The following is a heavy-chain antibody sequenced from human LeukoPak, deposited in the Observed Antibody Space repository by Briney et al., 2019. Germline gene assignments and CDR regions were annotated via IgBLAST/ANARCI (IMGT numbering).Heavy chain of an antibody. V-gene: IGHV4-39*07. Sequence: SETLSLTCTVSGGSISSSSYYWGWIRQPPGKGLEWIGSIYYSGSTYYNPSLKSRVTISVDTSKNQFSLKLSSVTAADTAVYYCARGVRWELLENYFDYWGQGTLVTVSS. D-gene: IGHD1-26*01. CDR2: IYYSGST. J-gene: IGHJ4*02. CDR1: GGSISSSSYY. CDR3: ARGVRWELLENYFDY.